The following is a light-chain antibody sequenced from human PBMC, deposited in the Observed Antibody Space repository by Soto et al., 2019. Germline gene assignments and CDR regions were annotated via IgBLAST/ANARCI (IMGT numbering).Light chain of an antibody. J-gene: IGLJ1*01. V-gene: IGLV2-11*01. Sequence: LTQPRSVTGSPGQSVTISCTGTSSDVGGYNYVSWYQHHTGKAPKLMIYDVDKRPSGVPGRFSGSKSGNTASLTISGLQAEDEADYYCCSNAGSYPFVFGTGTKVTVL. CDR2: DVD. CDR3: CSNAGSYPFV. CDR1: SSDVGGYNY.